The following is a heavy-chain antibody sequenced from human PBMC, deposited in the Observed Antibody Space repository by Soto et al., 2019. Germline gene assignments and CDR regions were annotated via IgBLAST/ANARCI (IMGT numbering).Heavy chain of an antibody. Sequence: QITLKESGPTLVIPTQTLPLTCSFSGFSLRTDGVGVGWLRQPPGKALEWLALIYWDDDKRYSPSLRSRLTITKDTSKNQVVLTMTNMDPVDTATYYCAHRGLRFLGPDYWGQGILVTVSS. D-gene: IGHD3-10*01. CDR2: IYWDDDK. V-gene: IGHV2-5*02. CDR1: GFSLRTDGVG. CDR3: AHRGLRFLGPDY. J-gene: IGHJ4*02.